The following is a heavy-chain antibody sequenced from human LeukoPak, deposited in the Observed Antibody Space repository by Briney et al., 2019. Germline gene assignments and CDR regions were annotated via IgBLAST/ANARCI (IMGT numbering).Heavy chain of an antibody. J-gene: IGHJ5*02. D-gene: IGHD3-10*01. CDR3: ARDRSDYYGSGRFDP. CDR2: INSDGSST. CDR1: GFTFSSYW. Sequence: GGSLRLSCAASGFTFSSYWMHWVRQAPGKGLVWVSRINSDGSSTSYADSVKGRFTISRDNAKNTLYLQMNSLRAEGTAVYYCARDRSDYYGSGRFDPWGQGTLVTVSS. V-gene: IGHV3-74*01.